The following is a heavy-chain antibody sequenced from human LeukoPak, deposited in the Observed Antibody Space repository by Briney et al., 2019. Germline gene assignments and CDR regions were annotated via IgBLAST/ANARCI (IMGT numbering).Heavy chain of an antibody. CDR1: GYTFTSYG. Sequence: ASVTVSCKASGYTFTSYGISWVRQAPGQRLEWMGWINAGNGNTKYSQKFQGRVTITRDTSASTAYMELSSLRSEDTAVYYCARGDCSGGSCYRLYWGQGTLVTVSS. V-gene: IGHV1-3*01. D-gene: IGHD2-15*01. J-gene: IGHJ4*02. CDR2: INAGNGNT. CDR3: ARGDCSGGSCYRLY.